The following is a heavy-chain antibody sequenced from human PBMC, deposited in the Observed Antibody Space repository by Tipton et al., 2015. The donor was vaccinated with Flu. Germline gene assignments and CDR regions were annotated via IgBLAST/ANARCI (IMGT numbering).Heavy chain of an antibody. Sequence: TLSLTCTVSGGSMSSYYWSWIRQPAGKGLEWIGRIYTSGSAIHNPSLKSRVTMSVDTSKNQFSLKLSSVTAADPAVYYCARASGSGTYVIFDYWGQGTLVTVSS. V-gene: IGHV4-4*07. D-gene: IGHD3-10*01. J-gene: IGHJ4*02. CDR1: GGSMSSYY. CDR3: ARASGSGTYVIFDY. CDR2: IYTSGSA.